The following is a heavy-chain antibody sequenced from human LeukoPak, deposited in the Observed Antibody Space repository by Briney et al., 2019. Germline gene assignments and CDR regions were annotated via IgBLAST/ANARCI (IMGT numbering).Heavy chain of an antibody. CDR1: GGSFRSHY. V-gene: IGHV4-34*01. J-gene: IGHJ3*02. Sequence: PSETLSLTCAVYGGSFRSHYWIWIRQTPGKGLEWIGEINPTGGTNYNPSLKSRVTISVDTSGNQFSLKLRSVTAADTAVYFCARANWKAFDIWGHGTMVTVSS. CDR3: ARANWKAFDI. CDR2: INPTGGT. D-gene: IGHD1-20*01.